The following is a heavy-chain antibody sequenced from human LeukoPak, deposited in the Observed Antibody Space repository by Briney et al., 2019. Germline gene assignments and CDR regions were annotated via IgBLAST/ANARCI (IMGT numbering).Heavy chain of an antibody. Sequence: ASVTVSFKASGYTFTSYGISWVRQAPGQGLEWMGWISAYNGNTNYAQKLQGRVTMTTDTSTSTAYMELRSLRSDDTAVYYCARESGIVGSTGGDYWGQGTLVTVSS. D-gene: IGHD1-26*01. V-gene: IGHV1-18*01. CDR1: GYTFTSYG. CDR3: ARESGIVGSTGGDY. J-gene: IGHJ4*02. CDR2: ISAYNGNT.